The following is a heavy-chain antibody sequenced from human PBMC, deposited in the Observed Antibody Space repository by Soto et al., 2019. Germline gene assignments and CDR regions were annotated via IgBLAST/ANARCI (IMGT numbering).Heavy chain of an antibody. J-gene: IGHJ5*02. CDR2: IYYSGST. D-gene: IGHD2-2*01. CDR1: GGSIVSYY. V-gene: IGHV4-59*01. CDR3: AREMGYCISTSCHNWFDP. Sequence: PSETLSLTCTVSGGSIVSYYWSWIRQPPGKGLEWIGYIYYSGSTNYNPSLKSRVTISVDTSKNQFSLKLSSVTAADTAVYYCAREMGYCISTSCHNWFDPWGQGTLVTSPQ.